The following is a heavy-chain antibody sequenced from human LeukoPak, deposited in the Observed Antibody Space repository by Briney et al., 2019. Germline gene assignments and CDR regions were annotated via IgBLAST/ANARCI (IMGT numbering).Heavy chain of an antibody. D-gene: IGHD6-13*01. V-gene: IGHV1-8*02. Sequence: ASVKVSCKASGYTFTGYYMHWVRQAPGQGLEWMGWMNPNSGNTGYAQKFQGRVTITRNTSVSTSYMELNSLRSEDTAVYYCAKDRYSIWYLTLDYWGQGTLVTVSS. CDR2: MNPNSGNT. CDR1: GYTFTGYY. J-gene: IGHJ4*02. CDR3: AKDRYSIWYLTLDY.